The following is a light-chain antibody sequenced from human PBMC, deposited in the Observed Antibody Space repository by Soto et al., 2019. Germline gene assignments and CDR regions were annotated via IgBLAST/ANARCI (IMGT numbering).Light chain of an antibody. CDR3: LLYSGGAQNWV. CDR1: TGAVTSGYY. J-gene: IGLJ3*02. Sequence: QTVVTQEPSLTVSPGGTVTLTCASSTGAVTSGYYPNWFQQKPGQPPRALIYNTDNKHSWTPARFSGSLLGDRAALTLSGVQPEDEAEYYCLLYSGGAQNWVFGGGTKLTVL. CDR2: NTD. V-gene: IGLV7-43*01.